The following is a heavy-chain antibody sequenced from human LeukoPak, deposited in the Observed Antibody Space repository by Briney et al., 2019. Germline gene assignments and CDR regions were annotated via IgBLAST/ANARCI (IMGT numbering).Heavy chain of an antibody. CDR1: GGSISSNY. Sequence: SETLSLTCTVSGGSISSNYWSWLRQPPGKGLEWIGYIYYSGSTNYNPSLKSRVTISVDASKNQFSLKLSSVTAADTAVYYCARAHYDSSGYRFDYWGQGTLVTVSS. CDR2: IYYSGST. CDR3: ARAHYDSSGYRFDY. D-gene: IGHD3-22*01. V-gene: IGHV4-59*01. J-gene: IGHJ4*02.